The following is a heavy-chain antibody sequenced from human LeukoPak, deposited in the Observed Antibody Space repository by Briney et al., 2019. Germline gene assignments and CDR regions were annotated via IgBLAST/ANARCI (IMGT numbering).Heavy chain of an antibody. D-gene: IGHD2-2*01. CDR2: INHSGST. CDR1: GGSFRGYY. J-gene: IGHJ4*02. V-gene: IGHV4-34*01. Sequence: SETLSLTCAVYGGSFRGYYWSCIRQPPGKGLEWIGEINHSGSTNYNPSLKSRVTISLDTSMKKFSLKLNAWAAADTAGYYGASTERCSTTCPLDYWGQGTLVTVSS. CDR3: ASTERCSTTCPLDY.